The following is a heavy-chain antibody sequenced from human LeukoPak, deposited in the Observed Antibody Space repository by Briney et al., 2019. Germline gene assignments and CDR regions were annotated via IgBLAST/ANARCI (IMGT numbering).Heavy chain of an antibody. CDR2: IYYSGST. J-gene: IGHJ3*02. CDR1: GGSISSYY. CDR3: ARRNYYDSSGYYSSTAFDI. V-gene: IGHV4-59*08. D-gene: IGHD3-22*01. Sequence: SETLSLTCTVSGGSISSYYWSWIRQPPGKGLEWIGYIYYSGSTNYNPSLKSRVTISVDTSKNQFSLKLSSVTAADTAVYYCARRNYYDSSGYYSSTAFDIWGQGTMVTVSS.